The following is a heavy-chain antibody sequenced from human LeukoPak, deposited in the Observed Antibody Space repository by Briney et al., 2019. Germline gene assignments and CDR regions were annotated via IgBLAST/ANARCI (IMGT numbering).Heavy chain of an antibody. Sequence: ASVKVSCKASGYTFTGYYMHWVRQAPGQGLEWMGWINPNSGGTNYAQKFQGRVTMTRDTSISTAHMELSRLRSDDTAVYYCARADCSGGSCYSYYYYYYYMDVWGKGTTVTVSS. J-gene: IGHJ6*03. CDR1: GYTFTGYY. CDR2: INPNSGGT. CDR3: ARADCSGGSCYSYYYYYYYMDV. V-gene: IGHV1-2*02. D-gene: IGHD2-15*01.